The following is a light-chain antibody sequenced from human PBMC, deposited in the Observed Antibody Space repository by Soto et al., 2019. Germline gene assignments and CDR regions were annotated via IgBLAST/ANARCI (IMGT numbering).Light chain of an antibody. CDR3: CSYSSSDSYV. CDR2: DVV. V-gene: IGLV2-14*03. Sequence: QSALSQPASVSGSPGQSITISCTGTSGDIGRFHFVSWYQHHPGKAPKLMIYDVVNRPSGVSDRFSGSKSGNMASLTISGLQAEDDADYYCCSYSSSDSYVFGTGTKLTVL. J-gene: IGLJ1*01. CDR1: SGDIGRFHF.